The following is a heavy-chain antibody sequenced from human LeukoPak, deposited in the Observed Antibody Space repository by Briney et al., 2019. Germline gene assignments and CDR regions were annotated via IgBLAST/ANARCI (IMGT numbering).Heavy chain of an antibody. V-gene: IGHV1-8*03. Sequence: GASVKVSCKASGYTFTSYDINWVRQAPGRGLEWMGWMNPNSLNTGYAQRFQGRITLTRNTSIGTAYMELRSLRSEDTAVYYCARGTALSGTSDYLDSWGQGTLVTVSS. CDR1: GYTFTSYD. CDR2: MNPNSLNT. CDR3: ARGTALSGTSDYLDS. D-gene: IGHD6-19*01. J-gene: IGHJ4*02.